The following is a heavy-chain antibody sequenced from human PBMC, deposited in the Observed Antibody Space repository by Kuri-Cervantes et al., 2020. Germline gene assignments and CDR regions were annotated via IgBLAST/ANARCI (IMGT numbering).Heavy chain of an antibody. Sequence: SETLSLTCTVSGGSISGYYWSWVRQPPGKRLEWIGSIYHSGSTCYNPSLKSRVTISVDTSKNQFSLKLSSVTAADTAVYYCASLGDVAAAGTVFDYWGQGTLVTVSS. CDR3: ASLGDVAAAGTVFDY. J-gene: IGHJ4*02. CDR2: IYHSGST. D-gene: IGHD6-13*01. CDR1: GGSISGYY. V-gene: IGHV4-59*13.